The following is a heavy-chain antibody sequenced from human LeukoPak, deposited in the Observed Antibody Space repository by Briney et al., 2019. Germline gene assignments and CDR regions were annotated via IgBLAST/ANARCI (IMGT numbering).Heavy chain of an antibody. D-gene: IGHD6-19*01. CDR1: GFTFSSYA. J-gene: IGHJ3*02. Sequence: GGSLRLSCVASGFTFSSYAMSWVRQAPGKGLEWVSDISGSGGSTYYADSVKGRFTISRDNAKNSLYLQMNGLRAEDTAVYYCARSTSSGQTKYAFDIWGQGTMVTVSS. CDR3: ARSTSSGQTKYAFDI. V-gene: IGHV3-23*01. CDR2: ISGSGGST.